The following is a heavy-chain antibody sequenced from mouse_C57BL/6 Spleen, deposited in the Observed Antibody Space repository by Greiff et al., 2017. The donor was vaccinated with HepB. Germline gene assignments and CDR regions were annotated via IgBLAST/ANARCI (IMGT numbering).Heavy chain of an antibody. CDR1: GFTFSSYG. V-gene: IGHV5-6*01. CDR2: ISSGGSYT. J-gene: IGHJ3*01. Sequence: EVQGVESGGDLVKPGGSLKLSCAASGFTFSSYGMSWVRQTPDKRLEWVATISSGGSYTYYPDSVKGRFTISRDNAKNTLYLQMSSLKSEDTAMYYCARLSSGPAWFAYWGQGTLVTVSA. CDR3: ARLSSGPAWFAY. D-gene: IGHD3-2*02.